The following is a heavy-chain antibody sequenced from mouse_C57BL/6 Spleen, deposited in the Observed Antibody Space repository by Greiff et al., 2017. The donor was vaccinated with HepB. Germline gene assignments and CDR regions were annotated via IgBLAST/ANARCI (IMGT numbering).Heavy chain of an antibody. D-gene: IGHD2-3*01. CDR3: ARSGDGYYNAMDY. J-gene: IGHJ4*01. CDR1: GYTFTSYW. CDR2: IDPSDSET. Sequence: QVQLQQPGAELVRPGSSVKLSCKASGYTFTSYWMHWVKQRPIQGLEWIGNIDPSDSETHYNQKFKDKATLTVDKSSSTAYMQLSSLTSEDSAVYYCARSGDGYYNAMDYWGQGTSVTVSS. V-gene: IGHV1-52*01.